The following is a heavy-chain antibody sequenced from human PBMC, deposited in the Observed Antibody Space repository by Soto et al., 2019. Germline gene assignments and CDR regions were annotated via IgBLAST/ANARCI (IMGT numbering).Heavy chain of an antibody. CDR1: GYTFTSYG. J-gene: IGHJ5*02. CDR3: ARDGLEQKMVVGYNWFDP. D-gene: IGHD6-13*01. Sequence: GASVKVSCKASGYTFTSYGISWVRQSPGQGLEWMGWISAYNGNTNYAQKLQGRVTMTTDTSTSTAYMELRSLRSDDTAVYYCARDGLEQKMVVGYNWFDPWGQGTLVTVS. V-gene: IGHV1-18*01. CDR2: ISAYNGNT.